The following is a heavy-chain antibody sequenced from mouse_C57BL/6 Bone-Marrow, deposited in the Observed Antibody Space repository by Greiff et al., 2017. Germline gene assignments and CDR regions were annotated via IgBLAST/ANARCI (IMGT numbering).Heavy chain of an antibody. J-gene: IGHJ2*01. V-gene: IGHV2-2*01. Sequence: QVHVKQSGPGLVQPSQSLSITCTVSGFSLTSYGVHWVHQSPGKGLEWLGVIWSGGSTDYNAAFISRLSISKDNSKSQVFFKMNSLQADDTAIYYCALTGTYYFDYWGQGTTLTVSS. CDR1: GFSLTSYG. D-gene: IGHD4-1*01. CDR2: IWSGGST. CDR3: ALTGTYYFDY.